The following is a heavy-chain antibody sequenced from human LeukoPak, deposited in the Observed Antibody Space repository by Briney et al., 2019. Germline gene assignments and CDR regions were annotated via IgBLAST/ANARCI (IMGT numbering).Heavy chain of an antibody. J-gene: IGHJ4*02. Sequence: PGGSLRLSCAASGFTFSSYAMSWVRQAPGEGLEWVSAISGSGGSTYYADSVKGRFTISRDNSKNTLYLQMNSLRAEDTAVYYCAKVLGERYCSSTSCPEGYYFDYWGQGTLVTVSS. D-gene: IGHD2-2*01. CDR2: ISGSGGST. CDR1: GFTFSSYA. V-gene: IGHV3-23*01. CDR3: AKVLGERYCSSTSCPEGYYFDY.